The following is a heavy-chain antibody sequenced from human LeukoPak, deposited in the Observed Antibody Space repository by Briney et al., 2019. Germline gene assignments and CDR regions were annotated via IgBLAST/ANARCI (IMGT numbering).Heavy chain of an antibody. CDR3: ARDGGGWVIDY. Sequence: GGSLRLSCAASGLSFSSYGIHWVRQAPGKGLEWVAAISNHGTTEHYADSVKGRFTISRDNAKNSLYLEVNDLRAEDTAVYYCARDGGGWVIDYWGQGTLVTVSS. CDR1: GLSFSSYG. J-gene: IGHJ4*02. CDR2: ISNHGTTE. V-gene: IGHV3-30*03. D-gene: IGHD6-19*01.